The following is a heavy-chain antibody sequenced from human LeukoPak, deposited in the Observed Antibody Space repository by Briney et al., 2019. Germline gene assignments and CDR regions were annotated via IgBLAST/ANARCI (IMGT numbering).Heavy chain of an antibody. CDR3: AKAPTYYYDSSGYSFDY. D-gene: IGHD3-22*01. J-gene: IGHJ4*02. CDR1: GFTFDDYA. Sequence: GGSLRLSCAASGFTFDDYAMHWVRQAPGKGLERVSGISWNSGSIGYADSVKGRFTISRDNAKNSLYLQMNSLRAEDTALYYCAKAPTYYYDSSGYSFDYWGQGTLVTVSS. CDR2: ISWNSGSI. V-gene: IGHV3-9*01.